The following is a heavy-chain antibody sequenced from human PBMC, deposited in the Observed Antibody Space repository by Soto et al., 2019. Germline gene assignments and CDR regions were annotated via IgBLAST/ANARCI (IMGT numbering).Heavy chain of an antibody. CDR3: ARESRDFVLWIHP. CDR2: LHTGTGST. D-gene: IGHD6-6*01. J-gene: IGHJ5*02. CDR1: GYNFTNYA. Sequence: AAVKVSCEASGYNFTNYALHWVRQAPGQSLEWLGWLHTGTGSTKYSQKFQGRLTITRDTSASAAYMELTSLRSEDTAVYYCARESRDFVLWIHPPGQGPLVTVSS. V-gene: IGHV1-3*04.